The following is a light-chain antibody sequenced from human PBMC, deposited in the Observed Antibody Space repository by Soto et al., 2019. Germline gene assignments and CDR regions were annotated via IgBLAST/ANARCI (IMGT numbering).Light chain of an antibody. CDR3: QHRFA. V-gene: IGKV3-20*01. J-gene: IGKJ3*01. CDR1: QSVSSSY. Sequence: ELGLTQSPGPLSLSPGERATLSCRASQSVSSSYLAWYQQKPGQAPRLLIYGASSRATGIPDRFCGSGSGTDFALSISSLEPEDFAVYYCQHRFAFSPGPKVDIK. CDR2: GAS.